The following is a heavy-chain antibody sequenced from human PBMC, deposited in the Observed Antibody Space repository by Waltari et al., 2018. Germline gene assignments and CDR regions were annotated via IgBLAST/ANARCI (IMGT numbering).Heavy chain of an antibody. J-gene: IGHJ6*03. Sequence: QVQLVQSGAEVKKPGASVKVSCKASGYTFTSYDINWVRQAPGQGLEWMGGIIPILGIANYAQKFQGRVTITADESTSTAYMELSSLRSEDTAVYYCARGSSGWYDLHYYYMDVWGKGTTVTVSS. CDR1: GYTFTSYD. CDR3: ARGSSGWYDLHYYYMDV. V-gene: IGHV1-69*10. D-gene: IGHD6-19*01. CDR2: IIPILGIA.